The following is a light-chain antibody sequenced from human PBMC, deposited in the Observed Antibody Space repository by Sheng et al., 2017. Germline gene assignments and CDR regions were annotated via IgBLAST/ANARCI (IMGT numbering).Light chain of an antibody. V-gene: IGKV1-39*01. J-gene: IGKJ2*01. CDR2: AAS. CDR3: QQSYGIPYT. Sequence: DIQMTQSPSSLSASVGDRVTITCRASQSISSFLNWYQQSPGKAPKLLIYAASSLQSGVPSRFSGSASGTDFTLSISSLQPEDFATYYCQQSYGIPYTFGQGTKLEIK. CDR1: QSISSF.